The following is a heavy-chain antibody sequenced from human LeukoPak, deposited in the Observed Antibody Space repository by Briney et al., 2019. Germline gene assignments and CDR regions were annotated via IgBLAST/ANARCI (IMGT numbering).Heavy chain of an antibody. CDR3: ARTPSGYCSGESCYSGH. Sequence: GGSLRLSCAASGFTFRSFWMTWVHQAPGKGLEWVSSISGSGDNTYYADSVKGRFTISRDNSKSTLYLQMNSLRAEDTALYYCARTPSGYCSGESCYSGHWGQGTLVTVSS. J-gene: IGHJ4*02. V-gene: IGHV3-23*01. D-gene: IGHD2-15*01. CDR2: ISGSGDNT. CDR1: GFTFRSFW.